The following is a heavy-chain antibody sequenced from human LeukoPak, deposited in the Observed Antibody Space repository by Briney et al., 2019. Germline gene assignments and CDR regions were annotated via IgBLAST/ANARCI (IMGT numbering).Heavy chain of an antibody. CDR1: GGTFSSYA. Sequence: SVNVSCKASGGTFSSYAISWVRQAPGQGLEWMGGIIPIFGTANYAQKFQGRVTITADESTSTAYMELSSLRSEDTAVYYCARDSHLPPYSYGYYFDYWGQGTLVTVSS. V-gene: IGHV1-69*13. CDR2: IIPIFGTA. CDR3: ARDSHLPPYSYGYYFDY. J-gene: IGHJ4*02. D-gene: IGHD5-18*01.